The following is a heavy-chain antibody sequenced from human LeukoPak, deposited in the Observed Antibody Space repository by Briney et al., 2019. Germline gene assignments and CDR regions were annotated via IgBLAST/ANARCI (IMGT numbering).Heavy chain of an antibody. Sequence: SETLSLTCTVSGGSISSSSYYWGWIRQPPGKGLEWIGSIYYSGSTYYNPSLKSRVTISVDTSKNQFSLKLSSVTAADTAVYYCESGCLPFDYYYYMDVWGKGTTVTVSS. D-gene: IGHD3-3*01. V-gene: IGHV4-39*01. CDR3: ESGCLPFDYYYYMDV. J-gene: IGHJ6*03. CDR1: GGSISSSSYY. CDR2: IYYSGST.